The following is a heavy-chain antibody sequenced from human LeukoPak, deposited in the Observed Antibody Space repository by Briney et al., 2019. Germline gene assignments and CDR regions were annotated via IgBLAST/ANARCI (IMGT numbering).Heavy chain of an antibody. V-gene: IGHV3-11*01. D-gene: IGHD6-19*01. CDR2: ISSSGSTI. Sequence: GGSLRLSCAASGFTFSDYSITWIRQAPGKGLEWVSYISSSGSTIYYADSVKGRFTISRDNAKNSLYLQMNSLKAEDTAVYYCAGDGSVAGFRNAFDIWGQGTMVTVSS. CDR1: GFTFSDYS. CDR3: AGDGSVAGFRNAFDI. J-gene: IGHJ3*02.